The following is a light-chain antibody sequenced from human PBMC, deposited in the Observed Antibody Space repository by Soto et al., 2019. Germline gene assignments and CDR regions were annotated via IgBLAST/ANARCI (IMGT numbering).Light chain of an antibody. CDR3: QKYDSAPRT. J-gene: IGKJ1*01. V-gene: IGKV1-27*01. Sequence: DVQVTQSPASLSASVGDRVNISCRTSRGIYNYLAWYQQKSGQIPKLLINAASSLQSGVPSRFSGSGSGTDFTLSISRLQPEDVATYYCQKYDSAPRTFGQGTKVQIK. CDR1: RGIYNY. CDR2: AAS.